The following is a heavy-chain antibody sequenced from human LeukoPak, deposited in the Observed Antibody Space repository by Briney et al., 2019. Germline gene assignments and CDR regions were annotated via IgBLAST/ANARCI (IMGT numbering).Heavy chain of an antibody. D-gene: IGHD3-10*01. CDR3: ATGHHSGSGRWAFYFDY. V-gene: IGHV3-23*01. J-gene: IGHJ4*02. CDR2: VRASGESR. CDR1: GFTFSSHG. Sequence: GGSLRLSCTASGFTFSSHGMGWVRQAPGKGLEWVSAVRASGESRYYADSVKGRFTTSRDNSQNTVYLLMNSLRAEATAVYYCATGHHSGSGRWAFYFDYWGQGALVSVSS.